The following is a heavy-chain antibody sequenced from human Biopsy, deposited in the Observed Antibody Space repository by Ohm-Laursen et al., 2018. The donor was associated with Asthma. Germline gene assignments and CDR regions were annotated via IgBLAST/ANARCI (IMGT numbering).Heavy chain of an antibody. V-gene: IGHV3-23*03. J-gene: IGHJ4*02. CDR1: GFTFDDYA. CDR2: IYSGGTS. Sequence: SLRLSCAASGFTFDDYAIHWVRQAPGKGLEWVSVIYSGGTSHTADSVRGRFTISRDYSKNTLYLQMHSLRAEDTAVYYCARGDSSNWSHYYFDYWGQGTLVTVSS. D-gene: IGHD3-22*01. CDR3: ARGDSSNWSHYYFDY.